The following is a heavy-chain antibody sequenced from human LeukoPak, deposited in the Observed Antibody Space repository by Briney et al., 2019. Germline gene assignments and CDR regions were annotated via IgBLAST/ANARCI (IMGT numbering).Heavy chain of an antibody. Sequence: GGSLRLSCAASGFTVSSNYMSWVRQAPGKGLEWVSVIYSGGSTYYADSVRGRFTISRDNSKNTLYLQMNSLRAEDTAVYYCASSYGSGSYFRPIDYWGQGTLVTVSS. J-gene: IGHJ4*02. CDR2: IYSGGST. CDR1: GFTVSSNY. D-gene: IGHD3-10*01. CDR3: ASSYGSGSYFRPIDY. V-gene: IGHV3-66*02.